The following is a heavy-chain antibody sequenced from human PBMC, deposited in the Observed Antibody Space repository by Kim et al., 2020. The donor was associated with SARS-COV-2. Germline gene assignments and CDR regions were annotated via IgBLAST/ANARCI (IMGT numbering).Heavy chain of an antibody. CDR3: AKDRPSNY. J-gene: IGHJ4*02. CDR2: ISGSGGST. CDR1: GFTFSDFA. V-gene: IGHV3-23*01. Sequence: GGSLRRSCAASGFTFSDFAMMWFRQTPKKGLEWVSGISGSGGSTNYADSVKGRFTISRDNSKNTLHLQMSSLRVEDTAVYYCAKDRPSNYWGQGTLVTVS.